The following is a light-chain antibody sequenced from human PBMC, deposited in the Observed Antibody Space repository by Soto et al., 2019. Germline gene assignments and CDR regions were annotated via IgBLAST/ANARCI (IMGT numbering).Light chain of an antibody. CDR3: QQSYSTPFT. J-gene: IGKJ3*01. CDR2: AAS. V-gene: IGKV1-39*01. CDR1: QSISSY. Sequence: DIPMTQSPSSLSASVGDRVTITCRASQSISSYLNWYQQKPGKAPKLLIYAASSLQSGVPSRFSGSGSGTDFTLTISSLQPEDFATYYYQQSYSTPFTFGTGTKVDIK.